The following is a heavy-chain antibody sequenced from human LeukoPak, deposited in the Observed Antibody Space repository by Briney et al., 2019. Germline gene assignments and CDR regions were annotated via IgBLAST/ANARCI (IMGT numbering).Heavy chain of an antibody. V-gene: IGHV4-38-2*01. CDR1: GYSISSGYY. D-gene: IGHD1-26*01. Sequence: PSETLSLTCAVSGYSISSGYYWGWIRQPPGKRLEWIGSIYHSGSTYYNPSLKSRVTISVDTSKNQFSLKLSSVTAADTAVYYCARVGATPGFDYWGQGTLVTVSS. CDR2: IYHSGST. J-gene: IGHJ4*02. CDR3: ARVGATPGFDY.